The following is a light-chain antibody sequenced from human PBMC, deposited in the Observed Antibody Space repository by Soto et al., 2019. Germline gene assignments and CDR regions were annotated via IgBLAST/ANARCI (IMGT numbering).Light chain of an antibody. CDR2: GAS. CDR1: QNVATN. J-gene: IGKJ1*01. V-gene: IGKV3-15*01. CDR3: HQATSGLRT. Sequence: IVMTQSPVTLSMSPGDRATLSCRASQNVATNVAWYQQKPGQAPRLLIYGASIRATGVPARFSGSGSGTEFTLTIDSLQSEDFAVFYCHQATSGLRTFGRATRVEV.